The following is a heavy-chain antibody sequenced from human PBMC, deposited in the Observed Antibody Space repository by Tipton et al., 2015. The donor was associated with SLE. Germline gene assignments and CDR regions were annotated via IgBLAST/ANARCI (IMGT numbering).Heavy chain of an antibody. CDR3: GSAAGPFYFDY. D-gene: IGHD6-13*01. V-gene: IGHV4-39*07. Sequence: TLSLTCTVSGGSISSSSYYWGWIRQPPGKGLEWIGSIYYSGSTNYNPSLKSRVTISVDTSKNQFSLKLSSVTAADTAVYYCGSAAGPFYFDYWGQGTLVTVSS. J-gene: IGHJ4*02. CDR2: IYYSGST. CDR1: GGSISSSSYY.